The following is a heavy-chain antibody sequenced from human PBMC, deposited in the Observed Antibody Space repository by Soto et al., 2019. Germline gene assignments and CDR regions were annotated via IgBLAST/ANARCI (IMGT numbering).Heavy chain of an antibody. J-gene: IGHJ3*02. Sequence: SQTLSLTCAISGDSVSSNSAAWNWIRQSPSRGLEWLGRTYYRSKWYNDYAVSVKNQITINPDTSKNEFSLQLNSVTPEDTAVYYWARDQETEGDGAFDIWGQGTMVTVSS. CDR1: GDSVSSNSAA. V-gene: IGHV6-1*01. CDR2: TYYRSKWYN. D-gene: IGHD3-16*01. CDR3: ARDQETEGDGAFDI.